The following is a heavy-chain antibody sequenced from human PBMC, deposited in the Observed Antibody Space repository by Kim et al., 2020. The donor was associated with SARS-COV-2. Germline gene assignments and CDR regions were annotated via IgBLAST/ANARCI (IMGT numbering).Heavy chain of an antibody. J-gene: IGHJ5*02. V-gene: IGHV4-38-2*02. Sequence: SETLSLTCTVSGYSISSGYYWGWIRQPPGKGLEWIGSIYHSGSTYYNPSLKSRVTISVDTSKNQFSLKLSSVTAADTAVYYCARGSGSWFDPWGQGTLVTVSS. CDR2: IYHSGST. D-gene: IGHD3-10*01. CDR3: ARGSGSWFDP. CDR1: GYSISSGYY.